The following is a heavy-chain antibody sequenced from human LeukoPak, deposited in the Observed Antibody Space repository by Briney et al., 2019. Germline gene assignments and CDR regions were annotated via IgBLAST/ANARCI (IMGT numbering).Heavy chain of an antibody. J-gene: IGHJ4*02. CDR1: GGTFSSYA. V-gene: IGHV1-69*13. CDR2: VIPIFGTA. Sequence: SVKVSCKASGGTFSSYAISWVRQAPGQGLEWMGGVIPIFGTANYAQKFQGRVTITADESTSTAYMELSSLRSEDTAVYYCAREVGATLASFDYWGQGTLVTVSS. D-gene: IGHD1-26*01. CDR3: AREVGATLASFDY.